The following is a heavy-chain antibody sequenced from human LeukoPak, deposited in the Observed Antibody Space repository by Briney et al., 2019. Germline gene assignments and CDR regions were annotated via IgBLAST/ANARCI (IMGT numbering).Heavy chain of an antibody. CDR3: ANENGGPDY. J-gene: IGHJ4*02. V-gene: IGHV3-30*04. CDR1: GFTFSSYA. CDR2: ISYDGSNK. Sequence: GRSLRLSCAASGFTFSSYAMHWVRQAPGKGLEWVAVISYDGSNKYYADSVKGRFTISRDNSKNTLYLQMNSLRAEDTAVYYCANENGGPDYWGQGTLVTVSS. D-gene: IGHD3-10*01.